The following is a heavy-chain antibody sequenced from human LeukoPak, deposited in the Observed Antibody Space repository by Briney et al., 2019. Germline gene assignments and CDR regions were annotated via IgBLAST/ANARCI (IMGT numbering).Heavy chain of an antibody. V-gene: IGHV1-69*04. J-gene: IGHJ4*02. CDR3: ARSYSSGWYGGEDY. D-gene: IGHD6-19*01. CDR2: IIPIFGIA. Sequence: SVKVSCKASGGTFSSYAISWVRQAPGQGLEWMGRIIPIFGIANYAQKFQGRVTITADKSTSTAYMELSSLRSEDTAVYYCARSYSSGWYGGEDYWGQGTLVTVSS. CDR1: GGTFSSYA.